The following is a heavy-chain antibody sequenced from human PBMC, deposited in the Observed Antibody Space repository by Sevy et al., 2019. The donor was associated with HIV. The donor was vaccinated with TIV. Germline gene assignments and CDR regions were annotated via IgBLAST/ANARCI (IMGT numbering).Heavy chain of an antibody. CDR3: ARGYSYGYCMDV. Sequence: GGSLRLSCEASGFTFSSYWMHWVRQSPGKGLVWVSRISSDGSPTNYADSVKGRFTISRDNAKNTLYLQMNSLRAEDTALYYCARGYSYGYCMDVWGQGTTVTVSS. J-gene: IGHJ6*02. CDR1: GFTFSSYW. V-gene: IGHV3-74*01. D-gene: IGHD5-18*01. CDR2: ISSDGSPT.